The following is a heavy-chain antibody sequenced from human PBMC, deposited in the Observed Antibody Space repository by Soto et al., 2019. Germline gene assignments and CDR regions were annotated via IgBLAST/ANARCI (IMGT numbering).Heavy chain of an antibody. CDR1: GFTFSSYA. D-gene: IGHD3-22*01. CDR2: ITYSGGSR. V-gene: IGHV3-23*01. J-gene: IGHJ4*02. Sequence: GGSLSLSCAAFGFTFSSYAMAWVRQAPGKGLEWVSTITYSGGSRDYADSLKGRFTISRDNSKNTLYLQMNSLRAEDTAVYYCAKKGYYDTSGYPIRYFDYWGQGPLVTVSS. CDR3: AKKGYYDTSGYPIRYFDY.